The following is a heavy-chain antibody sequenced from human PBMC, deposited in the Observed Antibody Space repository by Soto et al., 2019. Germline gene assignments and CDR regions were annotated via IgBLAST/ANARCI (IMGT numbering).Heavy chain of an antibody. Sequence: GGSLRLSCAASGFTFSSYAMHWVRQAPGKGLEWVAVISYDGSNKYYADSVKGRFTISRDNSKNTLYLQMNSLRAEDTAVYYCARAATGYSSSWYDGMDVWGQGTTVTVSS. CDR1: GFTFSSYA. D-gene: IGHD6-13*01. CDR3: ARAATGYSSSWYDGMDV. V-gene: IGHV3-30-3*01. CDR2: ISYDGSNK. J-gene: IGHJ6*02.